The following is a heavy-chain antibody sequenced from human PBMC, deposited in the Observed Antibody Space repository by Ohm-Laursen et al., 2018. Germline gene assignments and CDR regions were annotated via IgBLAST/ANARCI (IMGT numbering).Heavy chain of an antibody. CDR2: IYYSGCT. V-gene: IGHV4-59*08. J-gene: IGHJ4*02. D-gene: IGHD3-10*01. Sequence: SETLSLTCTVSGGSIRSYDWSWIRQPPGKGLEWIGYIYYSGCTTYNPSPKSRVTMSVDSSKNQFSLKLSSVTAADTAVYYCAGDYGSGSYRFDYWSQGTLATVSS. CDR1: GGSIRSYD. CDR3: AGDYGSGSYRFDY.